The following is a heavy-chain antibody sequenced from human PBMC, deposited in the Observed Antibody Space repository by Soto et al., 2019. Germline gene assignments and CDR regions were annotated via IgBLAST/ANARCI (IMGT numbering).Heavy chain of an antibody. CDR3: ARDCRGDNCYSRGLHYFDY. CDR1: GGTFNIFT. CDR2: IIPILDTP. V-gene: IGHV1-69*08. D-gene: IGHD2-15*01. J-gene: IGHJ4*02. Sequence: QVQLVQSGAEVKKPGSSVKVSCKASGGTFNIFTISWVRQAPGQGLEWMGRIIPILDTPNYAQKFQGRVRITADKSTGTAYMELSSLTSEDTAVYYCARDCRGDNCYSRGLHYFDYWGQGTLVTVSS.